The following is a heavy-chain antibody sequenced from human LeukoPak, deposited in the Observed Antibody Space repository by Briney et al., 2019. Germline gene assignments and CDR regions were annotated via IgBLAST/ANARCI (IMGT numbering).Heavy chain of an antibody. Sequence: SGPTLVNPTQTLTLTCTFSGFSLNMNGVGVGWLRQPPGKALEWLGFIYWDDDKRYNPSLNNRLTITKDTSKNQVVLTVTNMHPVDTATYFCAHNRLDVWGNGTTVIVSS. J-gene: IGHJ6*04. CDR3: AHNRLDV. CDR1: GFSLNMNGVG. V-gene: IGHV2-5*02. CDR2: IYWDDDK.